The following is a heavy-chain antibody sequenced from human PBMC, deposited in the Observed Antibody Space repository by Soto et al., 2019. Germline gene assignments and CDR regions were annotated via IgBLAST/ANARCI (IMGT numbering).Heavy chain of an antibody. J-gene: IGHJ4*02. Sequence: ASVKVSCKASVYTFTSYAMHWVRQAPGQRLEWMGWINAGNGNTKYSQKFQGRVTITRDTSASTAYMELSSLRSEDTAVYYCARDQSIAAAGPDYWGQGTLVTVSS. CDR1: VYTFTSYA. CDR2: INAGNGNT. D-gene: IGHD6-13*01. V-gene: IGHV1-3*01. CDR3: ARDQSIAAAGPDY.